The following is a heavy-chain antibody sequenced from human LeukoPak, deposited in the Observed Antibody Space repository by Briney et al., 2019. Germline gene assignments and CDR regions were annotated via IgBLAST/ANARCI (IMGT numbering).Heavy chain of an antibody. CDR2: ISGSGGST. Sequence: TGGSLRLSCAASGFTFSSYAMSWVRQAPGKGLEWVSAISGSGGSTYYADSVKGRFTISRDNSKNTLYLQMNSLRAEDTAVYYCAKWYGSNYEWTRGYFDYWGQGTLVTVSS. V-gene: IGHV3-23*01. CDR3: AKWYGSNYEWTRGYFDY. J-gene: IGHJ4*02. CDR1: GFTFSSYA. D-gene: IGHD4-11*01.